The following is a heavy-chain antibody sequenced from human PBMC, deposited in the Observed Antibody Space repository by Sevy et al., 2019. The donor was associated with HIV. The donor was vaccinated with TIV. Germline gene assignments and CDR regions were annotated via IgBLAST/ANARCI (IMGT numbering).Heavy chain of an antibody. J-gene: IGHJ4*02. D-gene: IGHD6-19*01. CDR2: IFYSGNT. CDR3: ARDLAVAGTGGLDY. V-gene: IGHV4-59*01. CDR1: GGSLSDYY. Sequence: SETLSLTCTVSGGSLSDYYWTWIRQPPGKGLEWIGYIFYSGNTNYNPSLKSRVTISIDTSKNQFSLRLSSVTAADTAVYDGARDLAVAGTGGLDYWGQGMLVTVSS.